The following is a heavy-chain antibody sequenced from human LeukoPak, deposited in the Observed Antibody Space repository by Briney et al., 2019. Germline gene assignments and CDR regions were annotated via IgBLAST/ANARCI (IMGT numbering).Heavy chain of an antibody. CDR1: GYSFTSYW. J-gene: IGHJ6*03. V-gene: IGHV5-51*01. Sequence: GESLQISCKGSGYSFTSYWIGWVRPMPGKGVEWMGIIYPGDSDTRYSPSFRGQVTISADKSISTAYLQWSSLKASDTAMYYCARHIRGYSYGSYYYYMDVWGKGTTVTVSS. CDR2: IYPGDSDT. CDR3: ARHIRGYSYGSYYYYMDV. D-gene: IGHD5-18*01.